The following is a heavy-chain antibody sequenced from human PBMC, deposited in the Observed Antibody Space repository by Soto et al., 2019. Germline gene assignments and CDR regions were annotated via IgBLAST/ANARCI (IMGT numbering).Heavy chain of an antibody. J-gene: IGHJ4*02. CDR1: GFTFSSYA. Sequence: EVQLLESGGGLVQPGGSLRLSCAASGFTFSSYAMSWVRQAPGKGLEWVSAISGSGGSTYYADPVKGRFTISRDNSKDTLYRQMNSLRAEETAVYYCAKLLAAAGTGDYWGQGTLVTVSS. V-gene: IGHV3-23*01. D-gene: IGHD6-13*01. CDR3: AKLLAAAGTGDY. CDR2: ISGSGGST.